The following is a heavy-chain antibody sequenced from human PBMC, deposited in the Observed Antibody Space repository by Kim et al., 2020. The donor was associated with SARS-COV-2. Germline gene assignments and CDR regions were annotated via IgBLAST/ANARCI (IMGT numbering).Heavy chain of an antibody. V-gene: IGHV7-4-1*02. D-gene: IGHD6-13*01. J-gene: IGHJ4*02. Sequence: AQAFTGRFVFSLDTSVSTAYLQISSLKAEDTAVYYCASDARQLVPYYFDYWGQGTLVTVSS. CDR3: ASDARQLVPYYFDY.